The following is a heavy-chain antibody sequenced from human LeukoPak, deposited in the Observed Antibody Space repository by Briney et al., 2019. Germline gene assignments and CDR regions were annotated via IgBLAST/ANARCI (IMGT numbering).Heavy chain of an antibody. CDR2: IYTSGST. J-gene: IGHJ3*02. CDR3: ARCPSPVVKSAFDI. CDR1: GGSISSGGYS. V-gene: IGHV4-61*02. D-gene: IGHD4-23*01. Sequence: SETLSLTCAVSGGSISSGGYSWSWIRQPAGKGLEWIGRIYTSGSTNYNPSLKSRVTISVDTSKNQFSLKLSSVTAADTAVYYCARCPSPVVKSAFDIWGQGTMVTVSS.